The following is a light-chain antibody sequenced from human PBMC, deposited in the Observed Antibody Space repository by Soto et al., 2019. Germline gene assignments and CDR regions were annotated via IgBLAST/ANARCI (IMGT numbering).Light chain of an antibody. J-gene: IGKJ1*01. CDR1: QSVSSNY. CDR2: GAS. CDR3: QQYDKWPRT. V-gene: IGKV3-20*01. Sequence: EIVLTQSPGTLSLSPGERATLSCRASQSVSSNYLAWYQQKPGQAPRLLIYGASSGATGIPDRFSGGGSGAEYTLTISSLQSEDFAVYYCQQYDKWPRTFGQGTKVDIK.